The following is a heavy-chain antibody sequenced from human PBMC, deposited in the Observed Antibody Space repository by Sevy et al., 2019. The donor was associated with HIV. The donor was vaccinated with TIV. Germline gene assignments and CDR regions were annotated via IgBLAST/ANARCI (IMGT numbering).Heavy chain of an antibody. CDR2: FDYAGTT. J-gene: IGHJ5*01. V-gene: IGHV4-39*01. CDR3: ARYVRGDYAGGFDS. D-gene: IGHD4-17*01. Sequence: SETLSLTCSVSGGSIRSTSYYWGWIRQPPGKGLEWIASFDYAGTTYYTPALKSRVTISGDMSKNQFSLKLKSVTVADKAFYYCARYVRGDYAGGFDSWGQGTLVTVSS. CDR1: GGSIRSTSYY.